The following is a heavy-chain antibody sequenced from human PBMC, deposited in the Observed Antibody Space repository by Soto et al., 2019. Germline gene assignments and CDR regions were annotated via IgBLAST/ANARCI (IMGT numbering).Heavy chain of an antibody. CDR2: INPTSGGT. D-gene: IGHD3-9*01. CDR1: GYSFTSYY. Sequence: PGESLKISCKGSGYSFTSYYIHWVRQAPGQGLEWMGWINPTSGGTNYAQRFRDRVTMTRDTSISTAYMELRSLRSDDTAIYYCAKDGVENSHISTYDSSGMDVWGQGTTVTVSS. CDR3: AKDGVENSHISTYDSSGMDV. J-gene: IGHJ6*02. V-gene: IGHV1-2*02.